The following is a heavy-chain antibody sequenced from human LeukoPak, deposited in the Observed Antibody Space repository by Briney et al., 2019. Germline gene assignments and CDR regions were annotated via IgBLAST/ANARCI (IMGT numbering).Heavy chain of an antibody. V-gene: IGHV3-23*01. J-gene: IGHJ4*02. CDR3: ARDLWDFQQLASFDY. CDR2: ISGSGGST. CDR1: GFTFSSYA. D-gene: IGHD6-13*01. Sequence: GGSLRLSCAASGFTFSSYAMSWVRQAPGKGLEWVSAISGSGGSTYYADSVKGRFTISRDNSKNTLYLQMNSLRAEDTAVYYCARDLWDFQQLASFDYWGQGTLVTVSS.